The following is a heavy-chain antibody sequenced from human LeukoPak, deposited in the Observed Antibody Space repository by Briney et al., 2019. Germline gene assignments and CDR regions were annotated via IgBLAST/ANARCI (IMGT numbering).Heavy chain of an antibody. J-gene: IGHJ4*02. CDR2: INAGNGNT. Sequence: ASVKVSCKASGYTFTSYGISWVRQAPGQRLEWMGWINAGNGNTKYSQKFQGRVTITRDTSASTAYMELSSLRSEDTAVYYCARSISGGNYYWGQGTLVTVSS. V-gene: IGHV1-3*01. D-gene: IGHD3-10*01. CDR1: GYTFTSYG. CDR3: ARSISGGNYY.